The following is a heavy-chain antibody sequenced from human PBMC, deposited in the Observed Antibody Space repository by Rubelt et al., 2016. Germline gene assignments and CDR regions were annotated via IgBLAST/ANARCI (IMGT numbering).Heavy chain of an antibody. J-gene: IGHJ4*02. CDR3: ARGGRWLQSNRLDY. CDR1: GFTFSSYA. D-gene: IGHD5-24*01. Sequence: EVQLVESGGGLVKPGGSLRLSCAASGFTFSSYAMSWVRQAPGQGLEWVSAISGSGGSTYYADSVKGRFTISRDNSKNTLYLQMNSLRAEDTAVYYCARGGRWLQSNRLDYLGQGTLVTVSS. V-gene: IGHV3-23*04. CDR2: ISGSGGST.